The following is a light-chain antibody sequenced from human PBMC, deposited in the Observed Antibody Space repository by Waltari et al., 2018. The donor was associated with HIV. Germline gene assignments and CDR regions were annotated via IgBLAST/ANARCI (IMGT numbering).Light chain of an antibody. CDR1: SSDIGGYKY. CDR2: EVS. J-gene: IGLJ3*02. Sequence: QSALTQPASVSGSHGQSITISCTGTSSDIGGYKYVSWFQQHPDKAPKLIIYEVSNRPSEISNRFSGSKSGNTASLTISELQAEDEADYYCSSFTGTTALVFGGGTKLTVL. V-gene: IGLV2-14*01. CDR3: SSFTGTTALV.